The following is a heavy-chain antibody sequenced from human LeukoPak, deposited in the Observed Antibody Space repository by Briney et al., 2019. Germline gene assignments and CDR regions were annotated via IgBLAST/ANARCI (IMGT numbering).Heavy chain of an antibody. Sequence: SSVKVSCKASGYTFTGYYMHWVRQAPGQGLEGMGWINPNSGGTNYAQKLQGRVTMTRDASISTAYMELSRLRSDDTAVYYCARDLGGGYCSGGSCYGIAFDIWGQGTMVTVSS. D-gene: IGHD2-15*01. CDR1: GYTFTGYY. CDR3: ARDLGGGYCSGGSCYGIAFDI. J-gene: IGHJ3*02. CDR2: INPNSGGT. V-gene: IGHV1-2*02.